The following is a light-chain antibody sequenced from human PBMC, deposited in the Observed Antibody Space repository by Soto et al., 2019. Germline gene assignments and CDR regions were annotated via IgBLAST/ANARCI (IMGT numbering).Light chain of an antibody. CDR3: HQYNNWLWT. CDR1: QSVDSN. J-gene: IGKJ1*01. CDR2: GAS. V-gene: IGKV3-15*01. Sequence: EIVMTQSPGTLSVSPGERVTLSCRASQSVDSNLAWYSQRPGQAPRLLIYGASTRATGIPARFSGSGSGTEFPLTISGLQSEDFAVYLCHQYNNWLWTFGQGTRVEIK.